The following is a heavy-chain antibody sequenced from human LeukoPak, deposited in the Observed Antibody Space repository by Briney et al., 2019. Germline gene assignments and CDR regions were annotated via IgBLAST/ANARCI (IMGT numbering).Heavy chain of an antibody. V-gene: IGHV3-21*01. CDR3: ARDAGAQWLVQPLRYMDV. D-gene: IGHD6-19*01. J-gene: IGHJ6*02. Sequence: PGGSLRLSCAASGFTFSSYSMNWVRQAPGKGLEWVSSISSSSSYIYYADSVKGRFTISRDNAKNSLYLQMNSLRAEDTAVYYCARDAGAQWLVQPLRYMDVWGQGTTVTVSS. CDR2: ISSSSSYI. CDR1: GFTFSSYS.